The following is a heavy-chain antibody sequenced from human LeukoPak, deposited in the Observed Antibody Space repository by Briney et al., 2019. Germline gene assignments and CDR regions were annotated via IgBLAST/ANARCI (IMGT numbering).Heavy chain of an antibody. CDR3: AKKTSYCGGDCYPYYFDH. V-gene: IGHV3-23*01. CDR1: GFAFSSHT. D-gene: IGHD2-21*02. Sequence: GGSLRLSCAASGFAFSSHTMGWVRQAPGKGLEWVSAISGSGGSTYYADSVKGRFTISRDNSKNTLYVQMNSLRAEDTAVYYCAKKTSYCGGDCYPYYFDHWGQGTLVTASS. J-gene: IGHJ4*02. CDR2: ISGSGGST.